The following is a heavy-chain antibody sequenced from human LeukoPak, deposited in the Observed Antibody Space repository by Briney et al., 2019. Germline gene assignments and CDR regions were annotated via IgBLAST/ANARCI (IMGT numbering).Heavy chain of an antibody. Sequence: AETLSLTCTVSGGSISSHYWRWLRQPPGKGLEWVGYIYYSGSTKYNPSLKSRVTISVDTSKNQFSLELSSVTAADTAVYYCAGTHRDGHALDTESGFDYWGQGTLVTVSS. V-gene: IGHV4-59*11. J-gene: IGHJ4*02. CDR2: IYYSGST. D-gene: IGHD3/OR15-3a*01. CDR1: GGSISSHY. CDR3: AGTHRDGHALDTESGFDY.